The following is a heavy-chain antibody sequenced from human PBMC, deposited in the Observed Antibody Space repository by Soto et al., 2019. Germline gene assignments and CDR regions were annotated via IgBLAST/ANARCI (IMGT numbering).Heavy chain of an antibody. J-gene: IGHJ6*02. V-gene: IGHV3-74*01. CDR1: GFTFSSYW. Sequence: GGSLRLSCAASGFTFSSYWMHWVRQAPGKGLVWVSRINSDGSSTSYADSVRGRFTISRDNAKSTLYLQMNSLRAEDTAVYYCARTMIEAPATDGMDVWGQGTTVTVPS. CDR2: INSDGSST. D-gene: IGHD3-22*01. CDR3: ARTMIEAPATDGMDV.